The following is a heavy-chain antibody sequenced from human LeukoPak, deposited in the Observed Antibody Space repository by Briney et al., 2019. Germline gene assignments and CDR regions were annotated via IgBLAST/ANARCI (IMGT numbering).Heavy chain of an antibody. CDR3: ARDGLWFGVSFDY. CDR2: IYYSGST. V-gene: IGHV4-39*07. D-gene: IGHD3-10*01. CDR1: GGSISSSSYY. J-gene: IGHJ4*02. Sequence: SETLSLTCTVSGGSISSSSYYGGWIRQPPGKGLEWIGSIYYSGSTYYNPSLKSRVTISVDTSKNQFSLKLSSVTAADTAVYYCARDGLWFGVSFDYWGQGTLVTVSS.